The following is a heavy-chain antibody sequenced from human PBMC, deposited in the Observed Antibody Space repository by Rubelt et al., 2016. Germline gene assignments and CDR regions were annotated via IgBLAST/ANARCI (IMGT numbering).Heavy chain of an antibody. Sequence: VQLVESGGDLVQPGGSLRLSCAASGFTFSSYGMHWVRQAPGKGLEWVAVIWYDGSNKYYADSVKGRFTISRDNSKNTLYLQMNSLRAEDTAVYYCARDYFHIVATIGGWFDPWGQGTLVTVSS. CDR3: ARDYFHIVATIGGWFDP. CDR2: IWYDGSNK. CDR1: GFTFSSYG. J-gene: IGHJ5*02. V-gene: IGHV3-33*01. D-gene: IGHD5-12*01.